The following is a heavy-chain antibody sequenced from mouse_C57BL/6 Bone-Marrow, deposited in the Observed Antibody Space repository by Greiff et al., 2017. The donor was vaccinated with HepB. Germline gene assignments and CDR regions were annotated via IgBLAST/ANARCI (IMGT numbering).Heavy chain of an antibody. J-gene: IGHJ4*01. CDR2: ISYDGSN. D-gene: IGHD2-1*01. V-gene: IGHV3-6*01. Sequence: EVQLVESGPGLVKPSQSLSLTCSVTGYSITSGYYWNWIRQFPGNKLEWMGYISYDGSNNYNPSLKNRISITRDTSKNQFFLKLNSVTTEDTATYYCARGLIYYGIKGYAMDYWGQGTSVTVSS. CDR3: ARGLIYYGIKGYAMDY. CDR1: GYSITSGYY.